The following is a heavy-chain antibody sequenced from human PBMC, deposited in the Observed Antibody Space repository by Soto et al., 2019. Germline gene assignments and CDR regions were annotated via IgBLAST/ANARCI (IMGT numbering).Heavy chain of an antibody. CDR3: AKFEGALHHNYHMDV. Sequence: KLLESGGGLVQPGGSLRLSCAASGFTFSNFAMSWVRQAPGKGLEWVSGVYGGGNGALYADSVKGRFIISRDNSKNTLYLHMNSLRAGDTAVYYCAKFEGALHHNYHMDVWGQGTTVTVSS. D-gene: IGHD1-1*01. V-gene: IGHV3-23*01. J-gene: IGHJ6*02. CDR1: GFTFSNFA. CDR2: VYGGGNGA.